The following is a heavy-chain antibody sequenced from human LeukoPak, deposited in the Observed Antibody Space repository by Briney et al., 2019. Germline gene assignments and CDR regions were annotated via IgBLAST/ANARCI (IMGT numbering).Heavy chain of an antibody. CDR1: GGSISGSDYY. Sequence: PSETLSLTCTVSGGSISGSDYYWGWIRQPPGKGLEWIGSIYYSGSTYYPSLKSRVTISVDTSKNQFSLKLSSVTAADTAVYYCARDSGSSSWYRLYYFDYWGQGTLVTVSS. V-gene: IGHV4-39*07. J-gene: IGHJ4*02. D-gene: IGHD6-13*01. CDR2: IYYSGST. CDR3: ARDSGSSSWYRLYYFDY.